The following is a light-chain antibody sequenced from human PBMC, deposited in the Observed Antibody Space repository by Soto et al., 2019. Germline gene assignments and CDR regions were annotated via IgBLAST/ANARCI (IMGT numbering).Light chain of an antibody. CDR2: GNN. V-gene: IGLV1-40*01. CDR1: SSNIGAGYD. CDR3: QSHDTSLSGSRV. Sequence: HSVLTQAPSVSGAPGQRGTISCTGSSSNIGAGYDVHWYQQLPGTAPKLLIYGNNNRPSGVPDRFSGSKSGTSASLAITGLLPEDEADYYCQSHDTSLSGSRVFGTGTKVPS. J-gene: IGLJ1*01.